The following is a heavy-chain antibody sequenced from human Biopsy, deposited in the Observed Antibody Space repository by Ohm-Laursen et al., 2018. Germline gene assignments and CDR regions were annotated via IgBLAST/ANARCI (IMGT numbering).Heavy chain of an antibody. CDR1: GFTFGSYS. CDR2: ISRGSDII. CDR3: ARDASMGATSYFHH. V-gene: IGHV3-23*01. Sequence: SLRLSCSASGFTFGSYSMTWVRQAPGKGLEWVSTISRGSDIIYYADSVKGRLTVSRDNSKETVYLQMNSLRGEDTAVYYCARDASMGATSYFHHWGQGTLVIVSS. D-gene: IGHD1-26*01. J-gene: IGHJ4*02.